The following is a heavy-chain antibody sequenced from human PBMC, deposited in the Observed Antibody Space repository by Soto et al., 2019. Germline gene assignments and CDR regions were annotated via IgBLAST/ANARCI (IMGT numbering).Heavy chain of an antibody. V-gene: IGHV4-59*01. Sequence: PSETLSLTCTVSGGSLSGYFWSWIRQPPGKGLEWIGDIYYSGSTRYNPSLKSRLTISRDTSRNQFSLKLSSVTAADTAVYYCARGGGSGSSLWGQGTLVTVSS. J-gene: IGHJ1*01. CDR2: IYYSGST. CDR1: GGSLSGYF. CDR3: ARGGGSGSSL. D-gene: IGHD3-22*01.